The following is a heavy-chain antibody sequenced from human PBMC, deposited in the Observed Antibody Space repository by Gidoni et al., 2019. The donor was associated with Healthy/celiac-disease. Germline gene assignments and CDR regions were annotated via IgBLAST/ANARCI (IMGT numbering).Heavy chain of an antibody. V-gene: IGHV4-34*01. CDR2: INHSGST. CDR1: GGSFSGYY. J-gene: IGHJ4*02. D-gene: IGHD1-26*01. Sequence: QAQLQQWGAGRLKPWETLPLTCAVYGGSFSGYYWSWIRQPPGKGLEWIGEINHSGSTNYNPSLKSRITISMDTSKNQFSLKLSSVAAADTAVYYCARGAGGSGSYWGQGTLVTVSS. CDR3: ARGAGGSGSY.